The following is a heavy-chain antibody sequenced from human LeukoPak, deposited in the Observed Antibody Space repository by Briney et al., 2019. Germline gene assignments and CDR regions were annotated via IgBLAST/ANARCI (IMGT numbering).Heavy chain of an antibody. Sequence: PSETLSLTCTVSGGSISRGDYYWSWIRQSPGKGLEWIGYIYYSGSTFYNPSLKSRLTISVDTSKNHFSLMLNSVTAADTAVYYCARVRRFGELYNYYGMDVWGKGTTVTVSS. J-gene: IGHJ6*04. V-gene: IGHV4-30-4*01. CDR3: ARVRRFGELYNYYGMDV. CDR2: IYYSGST. CDR1: GGSISRGDYY. D-gene: IGHD3-10*01.